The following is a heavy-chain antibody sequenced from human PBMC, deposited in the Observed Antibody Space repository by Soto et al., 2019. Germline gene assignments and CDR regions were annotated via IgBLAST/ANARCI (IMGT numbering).Heavy chain of an antibody. D-gene: IGHD6-19*01. V-gene: IGHV3-30*03. J-gene: IGHJ6*02. CDR3: YGRAVAATYYYYGMDG. CDR1: GFTFSSYG. CDR2: ISYDGSNK. Sequence: GGSLRLSCAASGFTFSSYGMHWVRQAPCKGLEWVAVISYDGSNKYYADSVKGRFTISRDNSKNTLYLQMNSLRAEDTAVYYCYGRAVAATYYYYGMDGWGQGTTVTVAS.